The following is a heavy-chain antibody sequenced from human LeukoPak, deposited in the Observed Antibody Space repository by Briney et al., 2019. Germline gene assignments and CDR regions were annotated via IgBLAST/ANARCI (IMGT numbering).Heavy chain of an antibody. CDR1: GFTFSSYG. J-gene: IGHJ4*02. V-gene: IGHV3-21*01. Sequence: GGTLRLSCAASGFTFSSYGMSWVRQAPGKGLEWVSAISGSGGYTYYADSVKGRFTISRDNAKNSLYLQMNSLRAEDTAVYYCAREDIGDSSGSFDYWGQGTLVTVSS. CDR2: ISGSGGYT. CDR3: AREDIGDSSGSFDY. D-gene: IGHD3-22*01.